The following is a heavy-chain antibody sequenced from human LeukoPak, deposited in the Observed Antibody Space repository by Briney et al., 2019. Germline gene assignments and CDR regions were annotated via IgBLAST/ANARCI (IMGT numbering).Heavy chain of an antibody. CDR2: IYYSGST. Sequence: SETLSLTCTVSGGSISSSSYYWGWIRQPPGKGLEWIGSIYYSGSTYYNPSLKSRVTISVDTSKNQFSLELSSVTAADTAVYYCARSRGFLEWLSIDYWGQGTLVTVSS. D-gene: IGHD3-3*01. CDR1: GGSISSSSYY. CDR3: ARSRGFLEWLSIDY. J-gene: IGHJ4*02. V-gene: IGHV4-39*01.